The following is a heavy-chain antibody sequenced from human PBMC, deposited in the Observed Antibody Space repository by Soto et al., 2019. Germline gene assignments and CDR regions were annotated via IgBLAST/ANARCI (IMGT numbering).Heavy chain of an antibody. D-gene: IGHD2-15*01. V-gene: IGHV4-4*07. CDR3: ARDQRYCSGGSCYRAFDP. CDR2: IYTSGST. J-gene: IGHJ5*02. Sequence: SETLSLTCTVSGGSISSYYWSWIRQPAGKGLEWIGRIYTSGSTNYNPSLKSRVTMSVDTSKDQFSLKLSSVTAADTAVYYCARDQRYCSGGSCYRAFDPWGQGTLVTVSS. CDR1: GGSISSYY.